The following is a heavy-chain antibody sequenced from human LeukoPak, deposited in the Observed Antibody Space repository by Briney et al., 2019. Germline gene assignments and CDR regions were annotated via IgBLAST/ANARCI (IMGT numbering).Heavy chain of an antibody. D-gene: IGHD6-19*01. CDR1: GFTVSSNY. J-gene: IGHJ4*02. CDR3: ARPHSSGWTEFDY. V-gene: IGHV3-66*04. CDR2: IYSGGST. Sequence: PGGSLRLSCAASGFTVSSNYMSWVRQAPGKGLEWVSVIYSGGSTYYADSVKGRFTISRDNSKNTLYLQMNSLRAEDTAVYYCARPHSSGWTEFDYWGQGTLVTVSS.